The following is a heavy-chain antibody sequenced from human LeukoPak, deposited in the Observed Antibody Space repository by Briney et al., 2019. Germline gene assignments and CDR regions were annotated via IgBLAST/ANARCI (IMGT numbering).Heavy chain of an antibody. CDR2: IYSGGST. CDR3: ARGGGSYSYYYYYMDV. D-gene: IGHD1-26*01. Sequence: GGSLRLSCAASGFTVSSNYMSWVRQAPGKGLEWVSVIYSGGSTYYADSVKGRFTISRDNSKNTLYLQMNSLRAEDTAVYYCARGGGSYSYYYYYMDVWGKGTTVTISS. V-gene: IGHV3-66*01. CDR1: GFTVSSNY. J-gene: IGHJ6*03.